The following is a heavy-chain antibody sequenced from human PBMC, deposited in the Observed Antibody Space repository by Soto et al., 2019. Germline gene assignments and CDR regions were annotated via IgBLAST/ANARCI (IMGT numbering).Heavy chain of an antibody. J-gene: IGHJ5*02. V-gene: IGHV4-31*03. D-gene: IGHD2-2*01. CDR1: GDSISSGIYY. CDR3: ARGRGTWRLGYCSSTSCYYNWFDP. CDR2: IYYSGST. Sequence: PSETLSLTCTVSGDSISSGIYYWSWIRQHRGKGLEWIGYIYYSGSTYYNPSLKSRVTISVDTSKNQFSLNLITVTAADTAVYYCARGRGTWRLGYCSSTSCYYNWFDPWGQGTLVTVSS.